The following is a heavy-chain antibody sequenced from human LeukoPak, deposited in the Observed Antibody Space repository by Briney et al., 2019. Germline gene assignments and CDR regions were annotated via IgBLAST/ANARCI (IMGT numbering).Heavy chain of an antibody. V-gene: IGHV1-2*02. Sequence: ASVKVSCKASGYTFIDYFLHWVRQAPRQGLEWMGEINPNNGDTNYAQKFQGRVTMTRDTSINTVYLQLSRLRSDDTAVYHCASIVILAALDAFDVWGQGTMVTVSS. D-gene: IGHD2-2*01. CDR2: INPNNGDT. J-gene: IGHJ3*01. CDR1: GYTFIDYF. CDR3: ASIVILAALDAFDV.